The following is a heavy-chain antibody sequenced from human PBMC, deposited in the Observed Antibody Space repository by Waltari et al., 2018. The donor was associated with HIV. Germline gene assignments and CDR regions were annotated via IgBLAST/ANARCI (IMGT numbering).Heavy chain of an antibody. D-gene: IGHD2-15*01. CDR2: INSDGVST. V-gene: IGHV3-74*01. CDR1: GFTFSNYW. Sequence: EVQLVESGGGLVQPGGSLRLSCAASGFTFSNYWMHWVRQVPGKGLLWVARINSDGVSTSYADSAKGRLNISRDNAKNTLFLQMNSLRAEDTAVYYCARAGGNCSGGSCSLLTDYWGQGTLVTVSS. CDR3: ARAGGNCSGGSCSLLTDY. J-gene: IGHJ4*02.